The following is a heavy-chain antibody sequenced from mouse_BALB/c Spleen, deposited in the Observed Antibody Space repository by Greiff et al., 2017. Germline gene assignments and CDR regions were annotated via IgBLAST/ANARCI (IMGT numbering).Heavy chain of an antibody. CDR3: TRSYYRYDEGFAY. CDR2: IYPSDSYT. D-gene: IGHD2-14*01. Sequence: VQLQQPGAELVRPGASVKLSCKASGYTFTSYWINWVKQRPGQGLEWIGNIYPSDSYTNYNQKFKDKATLTVDKSSSTAYMQLSSPTSEDSAVYYCTRSYYRYDEGFAYWGQGTLVTVSA. V-gene: IGHV1-69*02. J-gene: IGHJ3*01. CDR1: GYTFTSYW.